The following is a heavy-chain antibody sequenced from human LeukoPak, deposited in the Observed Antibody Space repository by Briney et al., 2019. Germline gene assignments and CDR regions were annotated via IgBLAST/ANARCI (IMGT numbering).Heavy chain of an antibody. V-gene: IGHV3-23*01. CDR2: ISGTGGRT. J-gene: IGHJ4*02. D-gene: IGHD2-15*01. Sequence: GGSLRLSCAASGFTFNSYAMSWVRQAPGKGLEWVSAISGTGGRTYYADSVKGRFTIARDNSKNTLYLQMNSLRAEDTAVYYCAKGPVVAATNDYWGQGTLVTVSS. CDR1: GFTFNSYA. CDR3: AKGPVVAATNDY.